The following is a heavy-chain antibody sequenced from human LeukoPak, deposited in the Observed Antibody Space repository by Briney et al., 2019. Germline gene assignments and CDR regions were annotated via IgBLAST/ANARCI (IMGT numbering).Heavy chain of an antibody. CDR2: INSDGSST. CDR3: ARVAWVHSSGYYYDY. Sequence: GGSLRLSCAASGFTFSSYWMHWVRQAPGKGLVWVSRINSDGSSTSYADSVKGRFTISRDNAKNMLYLQMNSLRAEDTAVYNCARVAWVHSSGYYYDYWGQGTLVTVSS. J-gene: IGHJ4*02. V-gene: IGHV3-74*01. D-gene: IGHD3-22*01. CDR1: GFTFSSYW.